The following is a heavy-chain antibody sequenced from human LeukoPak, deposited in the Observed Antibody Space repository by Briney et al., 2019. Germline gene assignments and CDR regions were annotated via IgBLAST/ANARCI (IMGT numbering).Heavy chain of an antibody. CDR3: AGGGYCSRASCFAPLFDF. V-gene: IGHV4-59*01. J-gene: IGHJ4*02. CDR1: GGSISRYY. D-gene: IGHD2-2*01. Sequence: SVTLSLTCTVSGGSISRYYWSWIRQSPGRGLELIAYIYYNGTTNYNPSLKSRVTISVDTSKSQFSLKLNSVTAADTAVYYCAGGGYCSRASCFAPLFDFWGQGALVTVS. CDR2: IYYNGTT.